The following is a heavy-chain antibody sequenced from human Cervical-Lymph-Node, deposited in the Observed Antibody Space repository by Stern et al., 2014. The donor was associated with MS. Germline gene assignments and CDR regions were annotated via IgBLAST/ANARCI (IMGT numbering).Heavy chain of an antibody. CDR1: GFTFSSYW. CDR3: ARDRAGELRYFDY. V-gene: IGHV3-7*01. J-gene: IGHJ4*02. Sequence: EVQLEESGGGLVQPGGSLRLSCAASGFTFSSYWMSWVRQAPGKGLEWVANIKQDGSEKYYVDSVKGRFPISRDNAKNSLYLQMNSLRAEDTAVYYCARDRAGELRYFDYWGQGTLVTVSS. CDR2: IKQDGSEK. D-gene: IGHD1-26*01.